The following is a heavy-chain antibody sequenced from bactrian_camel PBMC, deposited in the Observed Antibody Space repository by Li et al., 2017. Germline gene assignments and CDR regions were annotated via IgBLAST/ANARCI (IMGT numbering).Heavy chain of an antibody. D-gene: IGHD6*01. CDR3: VRDRGLAVPAGSFDY. J-gene: IGHJ6*01. V-gene: IGHV3S1*01. Sequence: HVQLVESGGGSVQDGGSLRLSCAARTGTFRSACMGWIRQVSGKEREGVASIDSDGDTTYADSVKGRFIISRDNAKNTINLELNSLKIEDTAMYYCVRDRGLAVPAGSFDYWAQGTQVTVS. CDR2: IDSDGDTT. CDR1: TGTFRSAC.